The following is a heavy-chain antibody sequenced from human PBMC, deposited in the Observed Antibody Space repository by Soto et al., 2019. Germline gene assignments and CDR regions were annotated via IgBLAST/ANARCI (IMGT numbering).Heavy chain of an antibody. CDR3: AEGLGDPPGCDY. CDR1: GGSISSGGYY. CDR2: IYYSGST. D-gene: IGHD4-17*01. Sequence: QVQLQESGPGLVKPSQTLSLTCTVSGGSISSGGYYWSWIRQHPGTGLEWIGYIYYSGSTYFNPTIKSRVTLSVDTSKNQFSLKLCSVTAADTAVYYCAEGLGDPPGCDYWGQGTLVTVSS. J-gene: IGHJ4*02. V-gene: IGHV4-31*03.